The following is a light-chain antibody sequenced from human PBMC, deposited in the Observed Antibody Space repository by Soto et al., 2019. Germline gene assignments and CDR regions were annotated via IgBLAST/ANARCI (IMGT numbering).Light chain of an antibody. CDR1: SSDVGGYNY. J-gene: IGLJ1*01. CDR2: DVS. CDR3: SSYTSSSTLGV. V-gene: IGLV2-14*01. Sequence: QSVLTQPASVSGSPGHSITMSCTGTSSDVGGYNYVSWYQQHPGKAPKLMIYDVSNRPSGVSNRFSGSKSGNTASLTISGLQAEDEADYYCSSYTSSSTLGVFGTGTKVTVL.